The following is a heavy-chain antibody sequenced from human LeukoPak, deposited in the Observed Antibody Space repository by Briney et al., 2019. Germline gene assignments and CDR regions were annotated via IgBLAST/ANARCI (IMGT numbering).Heavy chain of an antibody. CDR1: GDSISSFY. CDR2: IYINGDT. J-gene: IGHJ5*02. Sequence: SETLSLTCTVSGDSISSFYWSWIRQAPGKGLECIGFIYINGDTSYNPSLKGRATLSLDMSKNQFSLRLTSVTAADTAVYYCAKTARTFASWGPGTLVTVSS. CDR3: AKTARTFAS. D-gene: IGHD1-7*01. V-gene: IGHV4-4*09.